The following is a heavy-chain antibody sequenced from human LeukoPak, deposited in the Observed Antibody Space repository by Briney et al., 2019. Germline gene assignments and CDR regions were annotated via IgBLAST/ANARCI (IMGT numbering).Heavy chain of an antibody. CDR2: ISGSGGST. J-gene: IGHJ4*02. CDR3: AGDSSGYGSVIPDDY. CDR1: GFTFSSYA. D-gene: IGHD3-22*01. Sequence: GGSLRLSCAASGFTFSSYAMSWVRQAPGKGLEWVSAISGSGGSTYYADSVKGRFTISRDNAKNTLYLQMNSLRAEDTAVYYCAGDSSGYGSVIPDDYWGQGTLVTVSS. V-gene: IGHV3-23*01.